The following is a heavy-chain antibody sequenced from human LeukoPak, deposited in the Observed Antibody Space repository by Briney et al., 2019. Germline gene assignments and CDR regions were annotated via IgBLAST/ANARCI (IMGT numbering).Heavy chain of an antibody. CDR1: GFTFSSYA. Sequence: GGSLRLSCAASGFTFSSYAMSWVRQAPGKGLEWVSAISGSGGSTYYADSVKGRFTISRDNSKNTLYLQVNSLRAEDTAVYYCAKARIYSGYDYALFDYWGQGTLVTVSS. D-gene: IGHD5-12*01. CDR2: ISGSGGST. J-gene: IGHJ4*02. V-gene: IGHV3-23*01. CDR3: AKARIYSGYDYALFDY.